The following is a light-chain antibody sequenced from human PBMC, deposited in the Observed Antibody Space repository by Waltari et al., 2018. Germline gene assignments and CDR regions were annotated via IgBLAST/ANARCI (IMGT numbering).Light chain of an antibody. CDR3: QLYDSTHGFS. V-gene: IGKV3-20*01. CDR1: QRVANNY. CDR2: YAS. J-gene: IGKJ2*03. Sequence: EIVLTQSAGTLSLSPGEGANLSCRASQRVANNYVAWYRQKPGQAPSLLIYYASSRATGVPDRISGSGSGTDFTLTLSRLEPEDFAVYFCQLYDSTHGFSFGQGTKLEIK.